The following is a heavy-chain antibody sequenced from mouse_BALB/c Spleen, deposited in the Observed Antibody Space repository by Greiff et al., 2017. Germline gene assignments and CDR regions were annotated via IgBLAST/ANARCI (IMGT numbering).Heavy chain of an antibody. D-gene: IGHD2-4*01. CDR2: IDPANGNT. CDR3: ASFYDYDGFAY. CDR1: GFNIKDTY. Sequence: EVQLQQSGAELVRPGALVKLSCKASGFNIKDTYMHWVKQRPEQGLEWIGRIDPANGNTKYDPKFQGKATITADTSSNTAYLQLSSLTSEDTAVYYCASFYDYDGFAYWGQGTLVTVSA. V-gene: IGHV14-3*02. J-gene: IGHJ3*01.